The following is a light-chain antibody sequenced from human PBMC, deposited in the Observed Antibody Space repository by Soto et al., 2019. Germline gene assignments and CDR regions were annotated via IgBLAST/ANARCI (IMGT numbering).Light chain of an antibody. CDR1: QTVRNF. V-gene: IGKV3-20*01. Sequence: EIVMTQSPATLSVSPGERATLSCRSSQTVRNFLGWYQQKPGQAPRLLIYGASTRATGIPDRFSGSGSGTDFTLTIRRLEPEDLAVYYCQQYSSSPSITVGQGTRLEIK. CDR2: GAS. J-gene: IGKJ5*01. CDR3: QQYSSSPSIT.